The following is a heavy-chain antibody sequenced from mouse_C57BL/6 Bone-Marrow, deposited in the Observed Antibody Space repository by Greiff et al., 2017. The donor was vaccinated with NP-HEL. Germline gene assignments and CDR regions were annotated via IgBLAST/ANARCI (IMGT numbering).Heavy chain of an antibody. CDR3: ARDYYSFAY. J-gene: IGHJ3*01. Sequence: EVQVVESGGGLVKPGGSLKLSCAASGFTFSSYAMSWVRQTPEKRLEWVATISDGGSYTYYPDNVKGRFTISRDNAKNNLYLQMSHLKSEDTAMYYCARDYYSFAYWGQGTLVTVSA. CDR1: GFTFSSYA. CDR2: ISDGGSYT. D-gene: IGHD2-12*01. V-gene: IGHV5-4*01.